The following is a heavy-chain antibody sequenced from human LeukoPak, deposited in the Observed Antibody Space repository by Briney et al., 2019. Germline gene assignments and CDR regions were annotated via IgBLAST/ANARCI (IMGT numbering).Heavy chain of an antibody. CDR1: GGSISSSSYY. Sequence: PSETLSLTCTVSGGSISSSSYYWGWIRQPPGKGLEWIGSIYYSGSTYYNPSLKSRVTISVDTSKNQFSLKLSSVTAADTAVYYCARHFLHIGGLLPFDYWGQGTLVTVSS. J-gene: IGHJ4*02. D-gene: IGHD2-21*02. CDR2: IYYSGST. V-gene: IGHV4-39*01. CDR3: ARHFLHIGGLLPFDY.